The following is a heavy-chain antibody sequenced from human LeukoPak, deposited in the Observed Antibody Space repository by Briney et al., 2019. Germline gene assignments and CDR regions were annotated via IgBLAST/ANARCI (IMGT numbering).Heavy chain of an antibody. CDR2: IYYIGST. Sequence: PSETLSLTCTVSGVSISSYYWSWIRQPPGKGLEWIGYIYYIGSTNYNPSLKSRVTISVDTSKNQFSLKLSSVTAADTAVYYCARGVKLYDFWSGYPAHPHFDYWGQGTLVTVSS. CDR3: ARGVKLYDFWSGYPAHPHFDY. CDR1: GVSISSYY. J-gene: IGHJ4*02. D-gene: IGHD3-3*01. V-gene: IGHV4-59*01.